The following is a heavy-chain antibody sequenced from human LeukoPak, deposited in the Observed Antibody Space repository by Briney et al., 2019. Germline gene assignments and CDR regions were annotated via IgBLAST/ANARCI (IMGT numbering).Heavy chain of an antibody. CDR1: GFTFSSYG. CDR3: AKDQLWGDYYDTSGYPTFDY. V-gene: IGHV3-30*18. Sequence: GGSLRHSCAASGFTFSSYGMHWVRQAPGKGLERVAVISYDGSNKYYVDSVKGRFTISRDNSKNTLYLQMSSLRAEDTAVYYCAKDQLWGDYYDTSGYPTFDYWGQGTLVTVSS. D-gene: IGHD3-22*01. J-gene: IGHJ4*02. CDR2: ISYDGSNK.